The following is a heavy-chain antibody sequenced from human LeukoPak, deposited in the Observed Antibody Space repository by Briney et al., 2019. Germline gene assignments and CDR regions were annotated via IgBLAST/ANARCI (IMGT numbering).Heavy chain of an antibody. CDR1: GGTFSSFT. V-gene: IGHV1-69*01. D-gene: IGHD3-10*01. J-gene: IGHJ4*02. Sequence: ATVRVSCKASGGTFSSFTIRWMPQASGQGLEWMGGIIPDFGTTYNGQKFQGRLTVTADESTDTAYMNLRGLTSEDTAVYYCARDRGDYFDYWGQGTPVTVSS. CDR2: IIPDFGTT. CDR3: ARDRGDYFDY.